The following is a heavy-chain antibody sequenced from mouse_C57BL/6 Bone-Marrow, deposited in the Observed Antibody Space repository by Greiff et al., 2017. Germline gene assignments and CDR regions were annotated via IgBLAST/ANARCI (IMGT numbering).Heavy chain of an antibody. V-gene: IGHV6-3*01. CDR1: GFTFSNYW. Sequence: EVKVEESGGGLVPPGGSMKLSCVASGFTFSNYWMNLVLQSPEKGLEWVAQIRLKSDNYATHYAESVKGRFTISRDDSKSSVYLRMNNVRAEDTGIYYCTGRWLPHYWGQGTTHTVSS. J-gene: IGHJ2*01. CDR2: IRLKSDNYAT. D-gene: IGHD2-3*01. CDR3: TGRWLPHY.